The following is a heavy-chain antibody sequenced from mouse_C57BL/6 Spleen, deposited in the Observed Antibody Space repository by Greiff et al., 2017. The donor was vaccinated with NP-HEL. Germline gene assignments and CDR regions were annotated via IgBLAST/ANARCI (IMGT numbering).Heavy chain of an antibody. CDR2: IWTGGGT. D-gene: IGHD1-1*01. V-gene: IGHV2-9-1*01. CDR3: ARNPGSSRRGYAMDY. Sequence: VKLMESGPGLVAPSQSLSITCTVSGFSLTSYAISWVRQPPGKGLEWLGVIWTGGGTNYNSALKSRLSISKDNSKSQVFLKMNSLQTDDTARYYCARNPGSSRRGYAMDYWGQGTSVTVSS. J-gene: IGHJ4*01. CDR1: GFSLTSYA.